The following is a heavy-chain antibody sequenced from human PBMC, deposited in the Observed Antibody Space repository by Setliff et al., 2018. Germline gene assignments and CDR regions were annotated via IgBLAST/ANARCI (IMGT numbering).Heavy chain of an antibody. CDR1: VDSISSGDDF. J-gene: IGHJ4*02. D-gene: IGHD3-22*01. CDR3: TVYNIGSSKDHY. CDR2: IYYTTNG. V-gene: IGHV4-30-4*03. Sequence: PSETLSLTCTVSVDSISSGDDFWSWIRQPPGKGLEWIGSIYYTTNGHYNPSLKSRVTMSVDTSKNQFSLMLSSVTAADTALYYWTVYNIGSSKDHYWGQGTPVTVSS.